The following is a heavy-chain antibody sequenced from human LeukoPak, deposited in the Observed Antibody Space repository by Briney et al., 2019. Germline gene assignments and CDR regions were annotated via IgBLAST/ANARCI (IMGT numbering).Heavy chain of an antibody. Sequence: SETLSLTCTVSGDSISSYYWSWIRQPAGRGLEWIGRIYTSESTNYNPSLKSRVTMSVDTSKNQFSLKLSSVTAADTAVYYCARGSHSAFSYYYYGMDVWGQGTTVTVSS. CDR2: IYTSEST. CDR1: GDSISSYY. CDR3: ARGSHSAFSYYYYGMDV. V-gene: IGHV4-4*07. D-gene: IGHD1-26*01. J-gene: IGHJ6*02.